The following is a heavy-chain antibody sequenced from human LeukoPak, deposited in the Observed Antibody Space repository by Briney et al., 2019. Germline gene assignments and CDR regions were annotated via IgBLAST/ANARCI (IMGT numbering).Heavy chain of an antibody. V-gene: IGHV4-31*03. Sequence: PSETLSLTCTVSGGAISSGGYYWSWIRQHPGKGLEWIGFIYYSGSTYYNPSLKSRINISVDTSKNQFSLKLSPVTAADTAVYYCARDSGSYHYFDYWGQGTLVTVSS. J-gene: IGHJ4*02. CDR3: ARDSGSYHYFDY. CDR2: IYYSGST. D-gene: IGHD1-26*01. CDR1: GGAISSGGYY.